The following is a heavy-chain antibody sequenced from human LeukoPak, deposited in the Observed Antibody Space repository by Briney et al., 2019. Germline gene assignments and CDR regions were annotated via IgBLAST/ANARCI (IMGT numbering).Heavy chain of an antibody. V-gene: IGHV6-1*01. D-gene: IGHD2-2*01. CDR1: GDSVSSNSAA. CDR3: ARDRIVVVPAAMLPNYYYGMDV. Sequence: SQTLSLTCAISGDSVSSNSAAWNWIRQSPSRGLEWLGRTYYRSKGYNDYAVSVKSRITINPDTSKNQFSLQLNSVTPEDTAVYYCARDRIVVVPAAMLPNYYYGMDVWGQGTTVTVSS. CDR2: TYYRSKGYN. J-gene: IGHJ6*02.